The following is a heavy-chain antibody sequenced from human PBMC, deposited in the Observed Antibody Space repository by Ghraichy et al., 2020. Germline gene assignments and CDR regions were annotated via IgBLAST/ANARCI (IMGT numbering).Heavy chain of an antibody. CDR3: ANGNSASLFDH. J-gene: IGHJ5*02. V-gene: IGHV3-23*01. CDR2: IIGSGRST. CDR1: GFTFSTHA. Sequence: GESLNISCASSGFTFSTHAMTWVRPAPGKGLEWVSGIIGSGRSTYYTDSLQGRFTISRDNSKNTVYLHMNSLRAEDTAVYYCANGNSASLFDHWGRGTLVTVSS. D-gene: IGHD6-13*01.